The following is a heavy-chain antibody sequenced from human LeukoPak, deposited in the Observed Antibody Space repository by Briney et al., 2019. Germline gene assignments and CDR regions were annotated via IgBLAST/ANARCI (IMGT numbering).Heavy chain of an antibody. CDR2: IIPIFGTA. D-gene: IGHD3-9*01. CDR3: ACRTYYDILTGYYEGAFDI. Sequence: ASVKVSCKASGYTFTGYYMHWVRQAPGQGLEWMGGIIPIFGTANYAQKFQGRVTITADESTSTAYMELSSLRSEDTAVYYCACRTYYDILTGYYEGAFDIWGQGTMATVSS. J-gene: IGHJ3*02. V-gene: IGHV1-69*13. CDR1: GYTFTGYY.